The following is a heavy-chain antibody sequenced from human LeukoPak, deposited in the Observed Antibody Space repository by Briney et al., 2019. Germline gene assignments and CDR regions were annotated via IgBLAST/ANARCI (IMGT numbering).Heavy chain of an antibody. CDR3: ARVPPSAHQLLSSDY. V-gene: IGHV1-18*04. CDR2: ISANNGET. Sequence: ASVKVSCKASGYTFTNYGISWVRQAPGQGLEWIAWISANNGETRYAQNLQGRLTMTTDTSTSTAYMELRSLRPDDTAVHYCARVPPSAHQLLSSDYWGQGTQVTVSS. J-gene: IGHJ4*02. D-gene: IGHD2-2*01. CDR1: GYTFTNYG.